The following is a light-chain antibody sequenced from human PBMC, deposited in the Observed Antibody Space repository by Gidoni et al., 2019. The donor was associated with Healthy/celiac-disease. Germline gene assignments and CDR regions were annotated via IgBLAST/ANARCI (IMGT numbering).Light chain of an antibody. Sequence: DLLIPHSPDSLSISLGERATISCTSSRTVLYSSNKNNYLAWYQQKPGQPPKLLIYWASTRESGVPDRFSVSGSGTDFTLTISSLQAEDVAVYYCQQYYSTPFTFGPGTKVDVK. V-gene: IGKV4-1*01. CDR3: QQYYSTPFT. CDR1: RTVLYSSNKNNY. CDR2: WAS. J-gene: IGKJ3*01.